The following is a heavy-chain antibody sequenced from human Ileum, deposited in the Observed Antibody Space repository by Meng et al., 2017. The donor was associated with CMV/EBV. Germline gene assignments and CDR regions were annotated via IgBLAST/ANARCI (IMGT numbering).Heavy chain of an antibody. CDR1: GFTFSDYY. J-gene: IGHJ5*02. CDR3: ATCITGTTGPFDP. CDR2: ISSSGSTI. Sequence: GGSLRLSCAASGFTFSDYYMSWISQAPGKGLEWVSYISSSGSTIYYADSVKGRFTISRDNAKNSLYLQMNSLRAEDTAVYYCATCITGTTGPFDPWGQGTLVTVSS. V-gene: IGHV3-11*04. D-gene: IGHD1-7*01.